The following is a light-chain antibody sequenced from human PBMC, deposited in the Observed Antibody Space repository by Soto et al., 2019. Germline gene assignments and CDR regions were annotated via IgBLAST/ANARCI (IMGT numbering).Light chain of an antibody. CDR2: GTS. V-gene: IGKV3-20*01. CDR3: QRYGSSPLIT. CDR1: QSVSSSS. J-gene: IGKJ5*01. Sequence: SVLTQSPGTLSFSPCERATLSCSSSQSVSSSSLAWYQQRPGQAPRLLIYGTSSRATGIPDRFSGSGSGTDFTLTISRLEPEDFAVYFCQRYGSSPLITFGQGTRLEL.